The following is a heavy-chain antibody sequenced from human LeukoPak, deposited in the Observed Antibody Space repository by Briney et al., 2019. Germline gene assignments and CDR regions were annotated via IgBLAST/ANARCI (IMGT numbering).Heavy chain of an antibody. CDR2: ISGSGGST. D-gene: IGHD5-24*01. V-gene: IGHV3-23*01. CDR1: GFTFSSYA. CDR3: AKSARWLQFIGYYFDY. Sequence: GGSLRLSCAASGFTFSSYAMSWVRQAPGKGLEWVSDISGSGGSTYYADSVKGRFTISRDNSKNTLYLQMNSLRAEDTAVYYCAKSARWLQFIGYYFDYWGQGTLVTVSS. J-gene: IGHJ4*02.